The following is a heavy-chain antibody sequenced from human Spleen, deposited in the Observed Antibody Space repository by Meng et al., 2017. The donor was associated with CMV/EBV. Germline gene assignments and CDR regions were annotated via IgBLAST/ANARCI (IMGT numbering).Heavy chain of an antibody. CDR3: AVMTTVTTVSPGAFDI. J-gene: IGHJ3*02. V-gene: IGHV1-69*05. Sequence: SVKVSCKASGGTFRRYAMRWVRQAPGQGREWMGGIIPICGTGNYAQNFQGRVTITTDESASTAYMEVSGLRSEDTAVYYCAVMTTVTTVSPGAFDIWGQGTMVTVSS. CDR2: IIPICGTG. CDR1: GGTFRRYA. D-gene: IGHD4-11*01.